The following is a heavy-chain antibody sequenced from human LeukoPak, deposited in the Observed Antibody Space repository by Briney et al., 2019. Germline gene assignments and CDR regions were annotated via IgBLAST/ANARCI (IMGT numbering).Heavy chain of an antibody. V-gene: IGHV3-48*04. CDR1: GFMFSSYS. Sequence: GGSLRLSCAGSGFMFSSYSMNWVRQAPGTGLEWISYISSSSTPKYYADSVKGRFAISRDNANNSLYLEMDSLRAEDTAVYYCARGQGIAADNFYYYMDVWGKGTTVTVSS. CDR3: ARGQGIAADNFYYYMDV. D-gene: IGHD6-25*01. J-gene: IGHJ6*03. CDR2: ISSSSTPK.